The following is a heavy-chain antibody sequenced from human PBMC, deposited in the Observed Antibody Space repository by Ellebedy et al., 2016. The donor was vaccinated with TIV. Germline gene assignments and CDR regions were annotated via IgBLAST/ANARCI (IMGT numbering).Heavy chain of an antibody. D-gene: IGHD4-17*01. V-gene: IGHV3-53*01. J-gene: IGHJ6*02. CDR1: GFTVSSNY. CDR3: VRGRHDYGDYGVDYYYGMDV. CDR2: IYSGGST. Sequence: GGPLRLSXAASGFTVSSNYMNWVRQAPGKGLEWVSIIYSGGSTYYADSVKGRFTISRDNSKNTLYLQMNRLRAEDTAVYYCVRGRHDYGDYGVDYYYGMDVWGQGTTVTVSS.